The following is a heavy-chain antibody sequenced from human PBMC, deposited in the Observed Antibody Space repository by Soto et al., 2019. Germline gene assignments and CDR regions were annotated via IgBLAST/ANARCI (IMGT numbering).Heavy chain of an antibody. D-gene: IGHD5-12*01. CDR2: IHNNGES. CDR1: GGSISYSY. Sequence: QVQLQESGPGLVKPSETLSLTCTVSGGSISYSYWSWIRQSPGEGLEWIGYIHNNGESNYNPSLMSRVTMSLHTSNNQVSLNLSSVTAADTAVYYCARQPPATAAFDIWRQGTMVTVSS. CDR3: ARQPPATAAFDI. J-gene: IGHJ3*02. V-gene: IGHV4-59*08.